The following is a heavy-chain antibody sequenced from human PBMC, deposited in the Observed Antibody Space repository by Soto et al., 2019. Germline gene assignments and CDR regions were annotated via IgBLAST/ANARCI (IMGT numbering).Heavy chain of an antibody. D-gene: IGHD6-19*01. CDR2: ISSSSSYI. J-gene: IGHJ4*02. V-gene: IGHV3-21*01. CDR1: GFTFSSYS. CDR3: ARVGAVAGRGGGDY. Sequence: GGSLRLSCAASGFTFSSYSMNWVRQAPGKGLEWVSSISSSSSYIYYADSVKGRFTISRDNAKNSLYLQMNSLRAEDTAVYYCARVGAVAGRGGGDYWGQGTLVTVSS.